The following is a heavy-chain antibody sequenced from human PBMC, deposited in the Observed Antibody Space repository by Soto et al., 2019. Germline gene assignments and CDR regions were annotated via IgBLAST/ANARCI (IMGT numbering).Heavy chain of an antibody. D-gene: IGHD3-16*01. CDR1: GGSIRSGNYY. CDR3: ARDGALRYAMDV. J-gene: IGHJ6*01. Sequence: QVQLQESGPGLVKPSQTLSLTCSVSGGSIRSGNYYWSWVRQHPGKGLEWIGYIFSSGNPYNNPSYYAPSLRSRITISLDTSKNQFSLTLSSVTAADTAVYYCARDGALRYAMDVWGQGTTVTVSS. CDR2: IFSSGNP. V-gene: IGHV4-31*03.